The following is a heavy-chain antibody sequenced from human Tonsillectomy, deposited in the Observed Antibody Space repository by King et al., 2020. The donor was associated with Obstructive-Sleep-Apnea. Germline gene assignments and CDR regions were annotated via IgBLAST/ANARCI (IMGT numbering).Heavy chain of an antibody. CDR3: VSGFGDS. D-gene: IGHD6-25*01. CDR2: ISSTSSYR. CDR1: GFIFGSNA. J-gene: IGHJ4*02. V-gene: IGHV3-21*01. Sequence: VQLVESGGGLVKPGGSRRLSCAASGFIFGSNAMNWVRQAPGKGLEWVSTISSTSSYRYYADSVKGRFTISRDNAKNSLYLQMNSLRAEDTAVYYCVSGFGDSWGQGTLVTVSS.